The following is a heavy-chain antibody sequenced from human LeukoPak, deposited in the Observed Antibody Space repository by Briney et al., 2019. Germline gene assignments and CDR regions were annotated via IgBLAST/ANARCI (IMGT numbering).Heavy chain of an antibody. Sequence: AGSLRLSCKASRFTFSSAWMSWVRQTPGKGLEWVGRIKSKADGGAKDYAAPVKGRFSVSRDDSRNIFYLQMDSLKTEDTAVYYCTTAPYDGKDYWGQGTPVTVSS. CDR1: RFTFSSAW. CDR3: TTAPYDGKDY. D-gene: IGHD4-23*01. CDR2: IKSKADGGAK. V-gene: IGHV3-15*01. J-gene: IGHJ4*02.